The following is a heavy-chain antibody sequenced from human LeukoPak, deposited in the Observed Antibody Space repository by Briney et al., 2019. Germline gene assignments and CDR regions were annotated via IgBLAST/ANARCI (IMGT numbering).Heavy chain of an antibody. J-gene: IGHJ4*02. CDR3: ARGVVVAATPYYFDY. CDR1: GGSISSGGYY. Sequence: PSETLSLTCTVSGGSISSGGYYWSWIRQHPGKGLEWIGSIYYSGSTYYNPSLKSRVSISVDTSKNQFSLKLSSVTAADTAVYYCARGVVVAATPYYFDYWGQGTLVTVSS. D-gene: IGHD2-15*01. CDR2: IYYSGST. V-gene: IGHV4-39*07.